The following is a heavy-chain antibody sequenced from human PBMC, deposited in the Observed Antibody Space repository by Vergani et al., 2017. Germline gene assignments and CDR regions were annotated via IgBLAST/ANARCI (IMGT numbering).Heavy chain of an antibody. Sequence: VQLVESGEGLVQPGGSLRLSCAASGFSFSSFAMYWVRQAPGKGLECISVISNNGISTYYADSVKGRFTISRDNSKNTLYLQMGSLRAEDMAVYYCARGGSTGGFDYWGQGTLVTVSS. V-gene: IGHV3-64*02. J-gene: IGHJ4*02. CDR3: ARGGSTGGFDY. CDR1: GFSFSSFA. D-gene: IGHD4-17*01. CDR2: ISNNGIST.